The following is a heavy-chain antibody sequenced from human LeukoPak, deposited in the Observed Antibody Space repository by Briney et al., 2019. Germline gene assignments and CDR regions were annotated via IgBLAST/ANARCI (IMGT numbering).Heavy chain of an antibody. Sequence: ASVKVSCKASGGTFSSYAISWVRQAPGQGLEWMGGIIPIFGTANYAQKFQGRVTITTDESTSTAYMELSSLRSEDTAVYYCARDGYTNGWDLAYWGQGTLVTVSS. CDR3: ARDGYTNGWDLAY. CDR2: IIPIFGTA. J-gene: IGHJ4*02. V-gene: IGHV1-69*05. D-gene: IGHD6-19*01. CDR1: GGTFSSYA.